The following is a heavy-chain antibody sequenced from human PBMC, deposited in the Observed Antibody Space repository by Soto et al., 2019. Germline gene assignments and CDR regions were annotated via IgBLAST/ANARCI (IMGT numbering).Heavy chain of an antibody. CDR3: ARHGGQQQLRAFDI. Sequence: PSETLSLTCTVSGGSISNISYYWSCIRQPPGKGLEWIGSIYYSGSTYYNPSLKSRVTISVDTSKNQFSLKLSSVTAADTAVYYCARHGGQQQLRAFDIWGQGTMVTVSS. D-gene: IGHD6-13*01. V-gene: IGHV4-39*01. J-gene: IGHJ3*02. CDR2: IYYSGST. CDR1: GGSISNISYY.